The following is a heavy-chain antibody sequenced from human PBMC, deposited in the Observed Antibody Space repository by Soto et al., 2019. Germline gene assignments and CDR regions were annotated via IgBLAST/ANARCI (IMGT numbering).Heavy chain of an antibody. J-gene: IGHJ6*02. Sequence: PLSLTCTVSGGSISSGGYYWSWISQHPVKGLEWIGYIYYSGSTYYNPSLKSRVTISVDTSKNQFSLKLSSVTAADTAVYYCARGAPRITMASDMDVWGQGTTVTVSS. CDR1: GGSISSGGYY. D-gene: IGHD3-10*01. CDR3: ARGAPRITMASDMDV. CDR2: IYYSGST. V-gene: IGHV4-31*03.